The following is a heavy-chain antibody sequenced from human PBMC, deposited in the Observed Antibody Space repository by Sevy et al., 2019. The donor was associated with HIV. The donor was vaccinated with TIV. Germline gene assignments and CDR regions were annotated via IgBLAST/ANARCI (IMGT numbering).Heavy chain of an antibody. J-gene: IGHJ4*02. V-gene: IGHV3-30*04. Sequence: GGSLRLSCAASGFNLNTHAMHWVRQAPGKGLEWVALISYDGIIKYYADSVKGRLTISRDNSKNTLSLQMNSLRIEDTAVYYCAREGGYTSAWSPGNYWGQGPLVTVSS. CDR1: GFNLNTHA. D-gene: IGHD6-19*01. CDR3: AREGGYTSAWSPGNY. CDR2: ISYDGIIK.